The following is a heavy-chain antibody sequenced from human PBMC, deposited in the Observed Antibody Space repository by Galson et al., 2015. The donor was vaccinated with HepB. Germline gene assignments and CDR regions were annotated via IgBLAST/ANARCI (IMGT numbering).Heavy chain of an antibody. Sequence: SLRLSCAASGFTFSSYTMHWVCQAPGKGLEWVAVISYDGSNKYYADSVKGRFTISRDNSKNTLYLQMNSLRAEDTAVYYCARRQLVVIPNVVGATEYFDYWGQGTLVTVSS. J-gene: IGHJ4*02. D-gene: IGHD1-26*01. CDR2: ISYDGSNK. CDR1: GFTFSSYT. V-gene: IGHV3-30-3*01. CDR3: ARRQLVVIPNVVGATEYFDY.